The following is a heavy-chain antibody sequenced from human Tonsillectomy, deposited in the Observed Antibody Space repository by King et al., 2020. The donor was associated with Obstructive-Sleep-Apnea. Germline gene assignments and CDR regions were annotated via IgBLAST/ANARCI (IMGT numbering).Heavy chain of an antibody. CDR3: AKEDGTYYDILTGYYTTHDAFDI. D-gene: IGHD3-9*01. V-gene: IGHV3-23*04. J-gene: IGHJ3*02. CDR1: GFTFSSYA. Sequence: VQLVESGGGLVQLGGSLRLSCAASGFTFSSYAMSWVRQAPGKGLEWVSAISGSGGSTYYADSVKGRFTISRDNSKNTLYLQMNSLRAEDTAVYYCAKEDGTYYDILTGYYTTHDAFDIWGQGTMVTVSS. CDR2: ISGSGGST.